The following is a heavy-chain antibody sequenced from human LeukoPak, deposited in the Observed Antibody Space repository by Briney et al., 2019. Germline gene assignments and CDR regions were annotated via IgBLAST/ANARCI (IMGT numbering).Heavy chain of an antibody. D-gene: IGHD6-19*01. V-gene: IGHV3-30-3*01. Sequence: GGPLRLPCAPSGFPFSSYAMHWVGQAPAKGLEGGALLSYDGGGQYYTESVKGRFTISRDNSKNTLYLQVNSLRVEDTAVYYCARANRPFHTSGWYKDYWGQGTLVTVSS. CDR3: ARANRPFHTSGWYKDY. CDR2: LSYDGGGQ. J-gene: IGHJ4*02. CDR1: GFPFSSYA.